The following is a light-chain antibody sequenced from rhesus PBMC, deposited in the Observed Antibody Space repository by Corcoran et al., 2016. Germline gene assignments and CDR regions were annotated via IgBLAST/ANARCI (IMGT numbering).Light chain of an antibody. CDR1: QGISNW. CDR3: QQYETSPVT. V-gene: IGKV1-69*01. Sequence: DIQMTQSPSSLSASVGDRVTITCRASQGISNWLAWYQQKPGKAPKLLIHLPASLGAGVPSRFSGSGYGADFTLTIRSLQPEDSATYYCQQYETSPVTFGGGTKVDLK. J-gene: IGKJ4*01. CDR2: LPA.